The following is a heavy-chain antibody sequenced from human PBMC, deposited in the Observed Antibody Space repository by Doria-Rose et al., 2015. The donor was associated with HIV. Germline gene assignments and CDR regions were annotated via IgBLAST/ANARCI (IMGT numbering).Heavy chain of an antibody. J-gene: IGHJ4*02. Sequence: QITLKESGPVLVKPTETLTLTCTASGVSLSSPGMGVSWIRQPPGKALEWLANIFSDDERSYKTSLKGRLTISRGTSKSQVVLTMTDMDPVDTATYYCARIKSSRWYHKYYFDFWGQGTLVIVSA. V-gene: IGHV2-26*01. CDR3: ARIKSSRWYHKYYFDF. CDR1: GVSLSSPGMG. CDR2: IFSDDER. D-gene: IGHD6-13*01.